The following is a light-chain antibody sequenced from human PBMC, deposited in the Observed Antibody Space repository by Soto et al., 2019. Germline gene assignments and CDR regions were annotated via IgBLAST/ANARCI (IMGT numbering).Light chain of an antibody. CDR1: QSISSW. Sequence: DIPITQSPSTLTAYVGDRVTITCRASQSISSWLAWYQQKPGKAPKLLIYAASSLQSGVPSRFSGSGSGTDFTLTISSLQPEDFATYYCQQSYSTPPITFGQGTRLEIK. V-gene: IGKV1-39*01. CDR3: QQSYSTPPIT. J-gene: IGKJ5*01. CDR2: AAS.